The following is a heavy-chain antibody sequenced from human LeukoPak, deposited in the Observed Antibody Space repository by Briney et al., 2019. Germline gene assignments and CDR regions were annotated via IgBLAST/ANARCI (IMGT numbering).Heavy chain of an antibody. D-gene: IGHD6-13*01. J-gene: IGHJ4*02. CDR2: IRSTGDST. CDR3: AKDLKGPAAGVVY. Sequence: GGSLRLSCGASGITFSSYGMHWVRQAPGKGLEWVSSIRSTGDSTFYADSVKGRFTISRDNSKNTLYLQMNSLRAEDTAVYYCAKDLKGPAAGVVYWGQGTLVTVSS. CDR1: GITFSSYG. V-gene: IGHV3-23*01.